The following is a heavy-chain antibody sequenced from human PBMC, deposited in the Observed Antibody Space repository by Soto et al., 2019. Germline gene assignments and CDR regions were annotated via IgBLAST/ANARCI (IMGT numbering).Heavy chain of an antibody. CDR2: ISYDGSNK. Sequence: GGSLRLSCAASGFTFSSYAMHWVRQAPGKGLEWVAVISYDGSNKYYADSVKGRFTISRDNSKNTLYLQMNSLRAEDTAVYYCARSRNGAVPDSINFWGQGTLVTVSS. D-gene: IGHD2-8*01. V-gene: IGHV3-30-3*01. CDR3: ARSRNGAVPDSINF. J-gene: IGHJ4*02. CDR1: GFTFSSYA.